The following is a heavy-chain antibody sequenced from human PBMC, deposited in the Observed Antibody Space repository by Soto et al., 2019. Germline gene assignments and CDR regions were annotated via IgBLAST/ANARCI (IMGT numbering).Heavy chain of an antibody. Sequence: PGGSLRLSCAASRFTFSSYAMIWVRQAPGKGLEWVSAISASGGSTYYADSVKGRFTISRDNSKNTLYLQMNSLRAEYTAVYYCAKDRRVSDYFYYGMGVWGQGTTVTVSS. CDR2: ISASGGST. CDR3: AKDRRVSDYFYYGMGV. D-gene: IGHD6-25*01. J-gene: IGHJ6*02. CDR1: RFTFSSYA. V-gene: IGHV3-23*01.